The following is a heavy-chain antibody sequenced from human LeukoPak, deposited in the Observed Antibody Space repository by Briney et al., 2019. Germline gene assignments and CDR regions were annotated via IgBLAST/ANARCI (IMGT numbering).Heavy chain of an antibody. CDR2: ISYDGSNK. V-gene: IGHV3-30*18. J-gene: IGHJ4*02. CDR3: AKLSN. CDR1: GFTFSSYG. D-gene: IGHD2/OR15-2a*01. Sequence: HPGGSLRLSCAASGFTFSSYGMHWVRQAPGKGLEWVAVISYDGSNKYYADSVKGRFTISRDNSKNTLYLQMNSLRAEDTAVYYCAKLSNWGQGTLVTVSS.